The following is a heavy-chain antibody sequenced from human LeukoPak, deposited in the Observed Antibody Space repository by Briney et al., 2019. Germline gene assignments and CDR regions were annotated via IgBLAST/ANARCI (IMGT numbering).Heavy chain of an antibody. CDR3: AKDLYYYGSGSQLDAFDI. V-gene: IGHV3-23*01. Sequence: GGSLRLSCAASGFPYSSYSMSWVSQASARGLEWVSAISGSGGSKYYADSVKGRFTISRDNSKNSLYRQMNSLRAEDTAVYYCAKDLYYYGSGSQLDAFDIWGQGTMVTVSS. CDR2: ISGSGGSK. J-gene: IGHJ3*02. CDR1: GFPYSSYS. D-gene: IGHD3-10*01.